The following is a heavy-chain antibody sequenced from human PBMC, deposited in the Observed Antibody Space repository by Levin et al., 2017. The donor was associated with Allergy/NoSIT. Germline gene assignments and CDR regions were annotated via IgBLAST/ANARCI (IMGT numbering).Heavy chain of an antibody. V-gene: IGHV1-69*13. CDR3: ARDRGSGSYNFDY. D-gene: IGHD3-10*01. Sequence: SVKVSCKASGGTFSSYAISWVRQAPGQGLEWMGGIIPIFGTANYAQKFQGRVTITADESTSTAYMELSSLRSEDTAVYYCARDRGSGSYNFDYWGQGTLVTVSS. CDR2: IIPIFGTA. CDR1: GGTFSSYA. J-gene: IGHJ4*02.